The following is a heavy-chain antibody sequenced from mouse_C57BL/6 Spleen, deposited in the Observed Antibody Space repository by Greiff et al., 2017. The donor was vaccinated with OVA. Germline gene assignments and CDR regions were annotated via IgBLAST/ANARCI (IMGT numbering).Heavy chain of an antibody. V-gene: IGHV5-17*01. Sequence: EVHLVESGGGLVKPGGSLQLSCAASGFTFSDYGMHWVRQAPEKGLEWVAYISSGSSTIYYADTVKGRFTISRDNAKNTLFLQMTSLRSEDTAMYYCARMGTMDYWGQGTSVTVSS. CDR2: ISSGSSTI. J-gene: IGHJ4*01. CDR3: ARMGTMDY. CDR1: GFTFSDYG.